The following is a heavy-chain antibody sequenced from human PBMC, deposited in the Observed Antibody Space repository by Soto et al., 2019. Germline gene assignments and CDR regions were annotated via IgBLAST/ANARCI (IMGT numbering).Heavy chain of an antibody. CDR3: ARGRRLWFGELLYSYFQH. Sequence: QVQLQQWGAGLLKPSETLSLTCAVYGGSFSGYYWSWIRQPPGKGLEWIGEINHSGSTNYNPSLKSRVTISVDTSKNQFSLKLSSVTAADTAVYYCARGRRLWFGELLYSYFQHWSQGTLVTVSS. CDR2: INHSGST. J-gene: IGHJ1*01. CDR1: GGSFSGYY. V-gene: IGHV4-34*01. D-gene: IGHD3-10*01.